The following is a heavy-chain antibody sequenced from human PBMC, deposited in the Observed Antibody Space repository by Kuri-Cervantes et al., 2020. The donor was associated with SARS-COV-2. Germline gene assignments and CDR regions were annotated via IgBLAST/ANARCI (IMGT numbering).Heavy chain of an antibody. CDR3: AKGQMATTTAGVFDY. V-gene: IGHV3-30*18. D-gene: IGHD5-24*01. Sequence: GESLKISCAASGFTFSSYGMHWVRQAPGKGMEWVAVISYDGSNKYYADSVKGRFTISRDNSKTTLYLQMNSLRAEDTAVYYCAKGQMATTTAGVFDYWGQGTLVTVSS. CDR1: GFTFSSYG. CDR2: ISYDGSNK. J-gene: IGHJ4*02.